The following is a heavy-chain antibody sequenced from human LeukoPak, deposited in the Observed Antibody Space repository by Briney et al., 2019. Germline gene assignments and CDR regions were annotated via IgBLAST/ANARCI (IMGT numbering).Heavy chain of an antibody. V-gene: IGHV4-39*07. J-gene: IGHJ4*02. CDR2: IYYSGST. D-gene: IGHD5-24*01. CDR1: GGSISSSSYY. CDR3: ARGGIDGYNLFLFDY. Sequence: SVTLSLTCTVSGGSISSSSYYWGWIRQPPGKGLEWIGSIYYSGSTYYNPPLKSRVTISVDTSKNQFSLKLSSVTAADTAVYYCARGGIDGYNLFLFDYWGQGTLVTVSS.